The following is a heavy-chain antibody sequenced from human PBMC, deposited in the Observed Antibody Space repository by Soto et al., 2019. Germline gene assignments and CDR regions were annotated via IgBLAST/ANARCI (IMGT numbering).Heavy chain of an antibody. J-gene: IGHJ4*02. V-gene: IGHV3-30-3*01. Sequence: QVQLVESGGGVVQPGRSLRLSCAASGFTFSSYAMHWVRQAPGKGLEWVAVISYDGSIKYYADSVKGRFTISRDNSKNTLYLQMNSLRAEDTAVYYCARESRFLECFDYWGQGTLVTVSS. CDR2: ISYDGSIK. CDR3: ARESRFLECFDY. CDR1: GFTFSSYA.